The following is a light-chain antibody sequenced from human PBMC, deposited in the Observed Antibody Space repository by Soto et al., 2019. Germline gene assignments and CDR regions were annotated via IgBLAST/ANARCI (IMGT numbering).Light chain of an antibody. CDR3: CTYAGSSTRFV. CDR1: SSDVGSYNL. Sequence: QSALTQPASVSGSPGQSITISCTGTSSDVGSYNLVSWYQQHPGKVPKLMIYEVSKRPSGISNRFSGSKSGNTASLTISGLQAEDEADYYCCTYAGSSTRFVFGTGTKVTV. J-gene: IGLJ1*01. CDR2: EVS. V-gene: IGLV2-23*02.